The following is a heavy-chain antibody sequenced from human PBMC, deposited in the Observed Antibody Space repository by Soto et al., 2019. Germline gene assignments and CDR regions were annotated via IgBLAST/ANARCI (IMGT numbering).Heavy chain of an antibody. D-gene: IGHD5-12*01. CDR3: AKTMSRLGGYDLTWLAT. V-gene: IGHV3-23*01. CDR1: GFIFSDYA. J-gene: IGHJ5*02. CDR2: ISGTRGRHRNT. Sequence: EVHLLESGGNLVQPGMSLRLSCAASGFIFSDYAMTWVRQAPGKGLEWVSTISGTRGRHRNTFYTASVKGRFTVTRENYKNTLFVEMNSLRVEDTAVYYCAKTMSRLGGYDLTWLATWGQGTLVTVSS.